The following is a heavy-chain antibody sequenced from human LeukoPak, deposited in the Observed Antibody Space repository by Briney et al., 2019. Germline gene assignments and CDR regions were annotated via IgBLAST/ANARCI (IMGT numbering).Heavy chain of an antibody. Sequence: PSETLSLTCTVSGGSISSYYWSWIRQPPGKGLEWIGYIYYSGSTNYNPSLKSRVTISVDTSKNQFSLKLSSVTAADTAVYYCARGGYSYDKNAFDIWGQGTMVTVSS. CDR3: ARGGYSYDKNAFDI. V-gene: IGHV4-59*01. CDR1: GGSISSYY. J-gene: IGHJ3*02. D-gene: IGHD5-18*01. CDR2: IYYSGST.